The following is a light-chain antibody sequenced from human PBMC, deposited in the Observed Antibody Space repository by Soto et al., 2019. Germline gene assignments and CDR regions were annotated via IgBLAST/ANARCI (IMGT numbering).Light chain of an antibody. V-gene: IGKV1-5*03. J-gene: IGKJ1*01. CDR2: KAS. CDR3: QQYNAYPWT. CDR1: QSISSW. Sequence: DIQMTQSPSTLSASVGDSVTITCRASQSISSWLAWYQQKPGKAPKLLIYKASTLESGVPSRFIGSGSGTEFYLTISSLQPEDFATSYCQQYNAYPWTFGQGTKVDVK.